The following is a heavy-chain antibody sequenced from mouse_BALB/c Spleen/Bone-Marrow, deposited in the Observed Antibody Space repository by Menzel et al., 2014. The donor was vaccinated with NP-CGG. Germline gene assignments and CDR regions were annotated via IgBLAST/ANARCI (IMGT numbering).Heavy chain of an antibody. J-gene: IGHJ2*02. V-gene: IGHV2-6-1*01. CDR3: AKHGGGYFDY. CDR1: GFSLTSYG. CDR2: IWNDGST. Sequence: QVQLQQSGPGLVSPSQRLSITCIISGFSLTSYGVHWVRQPPGKGLEWLTVIWNDGSTTYNSALKSRLTISKDNSKSQVFLKMNSLQTDDTGMYYCAKHGGGYFDYWGQGTSLTVSS.